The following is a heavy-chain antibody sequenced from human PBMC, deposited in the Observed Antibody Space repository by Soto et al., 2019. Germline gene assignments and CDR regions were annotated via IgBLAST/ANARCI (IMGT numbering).Heavy chain of an antibody. D-gene: IGHD2-21*02. CDR3: AGVPGGDCGVDS. Sequence: SGPTLVNPAHTLTLTCTFCGFSLREYGMCVSWVRQPPGKALEWLALIDWDGDRFYNTSLETRLTISKDTSNNQVVLRMTNMDAADIATYYCAGVPGGDCGVDSWGQGAWVTVSS. CDR2: IDWDGDR. J-gene: IGHJ4*02. CDR1: GFSLREYGMC. V-gene: IGHV2-70*20.